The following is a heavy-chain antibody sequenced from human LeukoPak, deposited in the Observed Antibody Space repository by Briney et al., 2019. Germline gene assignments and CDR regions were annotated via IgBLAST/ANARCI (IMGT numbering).Heavy chain of an antibody. CDR3: AREGIAAAGTRGREPGNWFDP. V-gene: IGHV1-69*13. Sequence: ASAKVSCKASGGTFSSYAISWVRQAPGQGLEWMGGIIPIFGTANYAQKFQGRVTITADESTSTAYMELSSLRSEDTAVYYCAREGIAAAGTRGREPGNWFDPWGQGTLVTVSS. CDR2: IIPIFGTA. J-gene: IGHJ5*02. CDR1: GGTFSSYA. D-gene: IGHD6-13*01.